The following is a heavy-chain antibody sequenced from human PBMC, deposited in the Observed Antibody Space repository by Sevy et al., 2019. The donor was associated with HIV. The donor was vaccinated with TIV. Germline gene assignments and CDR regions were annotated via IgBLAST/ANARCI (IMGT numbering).Heavy chain of an antibody. V-gene: IGHV4-61*01. CDR3: XXXXXXXEDYFVY. Sequence: SETLSLTCTVSYGSVRNGNQYWTWIRQPPGKGLEWIGYIHNSGDTNYNPSLKSRLTISRDTSKNRFSLNLKSVTAAXXXXXXXXXXXXXXEDYFVYWGQGTQVTVSS. CDR1: YGSVRNGNQY. J-gene: IGHJ4*02. CDR2: IHNSGDT.